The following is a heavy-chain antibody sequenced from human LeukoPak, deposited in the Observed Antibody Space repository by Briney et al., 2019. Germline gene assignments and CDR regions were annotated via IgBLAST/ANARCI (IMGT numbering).Heavy chain of an antibody. Sequence: GRSLRLSCAASGLTFSNYGMHWVCQAPGKGLEWVAVIWYDGSNKYYADSVKGRFTISRDNSKNTLYLQMNSLRAEDTAVYYCAGNYGPYYFDYWGQGTLVTVSS. D-gene: IGHD3-10*01. CDR1: GLTFSNYG. J-gene: IGHJ4*02. CDR3: AGNYGPYYFDY. V-gene: IGHV3-33*01. CDR2: IWYDGSNK.